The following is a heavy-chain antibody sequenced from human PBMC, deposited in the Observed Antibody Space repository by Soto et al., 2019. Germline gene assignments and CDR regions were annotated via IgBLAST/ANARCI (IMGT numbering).Heavy chain of an antibody. CDR1: GGTFSSYA. D-gene: IGHD6-13*01. CDR2: IIPIFGTA. J-gene: IGHJ5*02. Sequence: QVQLVQSGAEVKKPGSSVKVSCKASGGTFSSYAISWVRQAPGQGLEWMGGIIPIFGTANYAQKFQGRVTITADESTSTAYMELSSLRSEDTAVYYCARDHVNVAAAGPLNWFDPWGQGTLVTVSS. CDR3: ARDHVNVAAAGPLNWFDP. V-gene: IGHV1-69*01.